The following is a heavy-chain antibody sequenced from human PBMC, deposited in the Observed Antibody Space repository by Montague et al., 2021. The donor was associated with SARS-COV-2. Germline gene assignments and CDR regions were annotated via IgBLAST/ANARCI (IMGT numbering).Heavy chain of an antibody. V-gene: IGHV4-59*01. D-gene: IGHD1-26*01. CDR3: AREERGFDYYYGMDD. Sequence: SETLSLTCTVSGGSISSYYWSWIRQPPGKGLEWIGYIYYSGSTNYNPSLKSRVTISVDTSKNQFSLKLSSVTAADTAVYYCAREERGFDYYYGMDDWGQGTMVTVSS. CDR1: GGSISSYY. CDR2: IYYSGST. J-gene: IGHJ6*02.